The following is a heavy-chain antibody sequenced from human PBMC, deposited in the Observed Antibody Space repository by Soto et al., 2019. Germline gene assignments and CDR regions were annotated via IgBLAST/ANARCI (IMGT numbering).Heavy chain of an antibody. CDR1: GFTFTDYA. Sequence: EVQLLESGGGLVQPGGSLRLSCAASGFTFTDYALSWVRQAPGKGLEWVATISGIGGSTYLADSVKGRLSIARDNSKNTVSLLMNSLSAEDTAVYFCARGSSGYISSWYYFDSWGRGTLVTVSS. V-gene: IGHV3-23*01. J-gene: IGHJ4*02. D-gene: IGHD6-13*01. CDR2: ISGIGGST. CDR3: ARGSSGYISSWYYFDS.